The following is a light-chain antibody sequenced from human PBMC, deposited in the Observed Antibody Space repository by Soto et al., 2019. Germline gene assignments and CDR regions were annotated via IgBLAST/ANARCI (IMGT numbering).Light chain of an antibody. V-gene: IGKV3-15*01. J-gene: IGKJ4*01. CDR2: GAT. CDR3: QQHNDWPLT. Sequence: EIVMTQSPATLPVSPGERVTLSCRASQSVSNNLAWYQQKPGQAPRLLIYGATATATGIPARFSGSGSGTEFTLTISSLQSEDFAVYYCQQHNDWPLTFGGGTKVEIK. CDR1: QSVSNN.